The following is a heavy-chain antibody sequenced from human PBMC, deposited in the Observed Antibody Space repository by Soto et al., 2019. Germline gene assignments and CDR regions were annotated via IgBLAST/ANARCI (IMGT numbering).Heavy chain of an antibody. J-gene: IGHJ4*02. CDR1: GYSFTTHW. Sequence: GESLKISCQGSGYSFTTHWIIWVRQMPGKGLEWMGRIDPSDSYTNYSPSFQGHVTISADKSIITAYLQWSSLKASDTAMYYCERGYNTVEFWGQGTLVTVSS. CDR2: IDPSDSYT. CDR3: ERGYNTVEF. V-gene: IGHV5-10-1*01. D-gene: IGHD1-20*01.